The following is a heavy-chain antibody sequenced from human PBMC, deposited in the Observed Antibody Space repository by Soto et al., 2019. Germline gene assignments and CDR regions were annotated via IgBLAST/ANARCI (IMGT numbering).Heavy chain of an antibody. D-gene: IGHD2-2*01. CDR1: GYTFTSYG. CDR3: ARSSAASTSYSYGGGGSSSGMDA. Sequence: ASVKVSCKASGYTFTSYGISWVRQAPGQGLEWMGWISAYNGNTNYAQKLQGRVTMTTDTSTSTAYMELRSLRSDDTAVYYCARSSAASTSYSYGGGGSSSGMDAWSQGTTVTISS. V-gene: IGHV1-18*01. CDR2: ISAYNGNT. J-gene: IGHJ6*02.